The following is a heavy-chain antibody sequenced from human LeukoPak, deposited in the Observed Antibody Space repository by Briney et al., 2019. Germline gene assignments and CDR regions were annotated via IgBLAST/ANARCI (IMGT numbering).Heavy chain of an antibody. CDR1: GYTFTSYD. V-gene: IGHV1-8*01. D-gene: IGHD5-12*01. Sequence: GASVKVSCKASGYTFTSYDINWMRQATGQGLEWMGWMNPNSGNTGYAQKFQGRVTMTRNTSISTAYMELSSLRSEDTAVYYCARASLGWLRKHYYFDYWGQGTLVTVSS. CDR2: MNPNSGNT. CDR3: ARASLGWLRKHYYFDY. J-gene: IGHJ4*02.